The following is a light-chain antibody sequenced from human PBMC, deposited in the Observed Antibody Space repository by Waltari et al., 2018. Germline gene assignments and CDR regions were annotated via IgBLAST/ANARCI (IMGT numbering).Light chain of an antibody. CDR2: DIS. CDR1: SRDIGGYNY. J-gene: IGLJ1*01. Sequence: QSALTQPASVSGSPGQSITISCTGTSRDIGGYNYLSWYQQHPGKAPNVVIFDISFRPSGVSSRFSGSKSVNTASLTISGLQAEDEADYYCTSYTSSHGLVFGTGTKVTVL. CDR3: TSYTSSHGLV. V-gene: IGLV2-14*03.